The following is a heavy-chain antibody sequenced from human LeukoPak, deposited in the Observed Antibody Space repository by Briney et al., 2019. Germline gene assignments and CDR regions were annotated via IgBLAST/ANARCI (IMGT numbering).Heavy chain of an antibody. V-gene: IGHV3-33*01. CDR2: IWYDGSNK. J-gene: IGHJ4*02. D-gene: IGHD4-17*01. CDR3: ARWGTPTVTLDY. Sequence: PGGSLRLSCAASGFTFSSYGMHWVRQAPRKGVEWVAVIWYDGSNKYYADSVKGRFTISRDNSKNTLYLQMNSLRAEDTAVYYCARWGTPTVTLDYWGQGTLVTVSS. CDR1: GFTFSSYG.